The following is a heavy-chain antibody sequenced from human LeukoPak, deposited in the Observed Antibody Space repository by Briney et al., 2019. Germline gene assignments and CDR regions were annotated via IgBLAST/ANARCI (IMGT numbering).Heavy chain of an antibody. J-gene: IGHJ4*02. D-gene: IGHD6-13*01. CDR1: GGSFSGYY. CDR3: AREPGEGSWTLGSYYFDY. CDR2: INHSGST. Sequence: SETLSLTCAVYGGSFSGYYWSWIRQPPGKGLEWIGEINHSGSTNYNPSLKSRVTISVDTSKNQFSLKLSSVTAADTAVYYCAREPGEGSWTLGSYYFDYWGQGTLVTVSS. V-gene: IGHV4-34*01.